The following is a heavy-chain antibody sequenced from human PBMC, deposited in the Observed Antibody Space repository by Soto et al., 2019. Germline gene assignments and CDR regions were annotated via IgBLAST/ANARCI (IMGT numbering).Heavy chain of an antibody. V-gene: IGHV1-2*02. CDR2: INPNSGGT. CDR3: EINNLEKGYSYGSVDY. D-gene: IGHD5-18*01. J-gene: IGHJ4*02. Sequence: ASVKVSCKASGYTFTGYYMHWVRQAPGQGLEWMGWINPNSGGTNYAQKFQGRVTMTRDTSISTAYMELSRLRSDETAVYYCEINNLEKGYSYGSVDYWGQGSLATVSS. CDR1: GYTFTGYY.